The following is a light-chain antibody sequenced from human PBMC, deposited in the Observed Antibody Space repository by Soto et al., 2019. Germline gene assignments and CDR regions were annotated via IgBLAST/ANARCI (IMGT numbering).Light chain of an antibody. CDR2: EVT. CDR1: SSDVGGYNA. V-gene: IGLV2-14*01. CDR3: NSFRVSHLYV. Sequence: LSQPASVSGSPGQTITISCTGTSSDVGGYNAVSWYQHHPGKAPKLIIYEVTHRPSGVSDRFSASKSGDTASLTISGLQAEDEADYYCNSFRVSHLYVFGTGTKVTVL. J-gene: IGLJ1*01.